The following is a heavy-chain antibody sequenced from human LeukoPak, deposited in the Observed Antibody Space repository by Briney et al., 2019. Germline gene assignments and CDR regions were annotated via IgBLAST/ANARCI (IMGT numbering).Heavy chain of an antibody. J-gene: IGHJ4*02. CDR1: GFTFSSYG. Sequence: GGSLRLSRAASGFTFSSYGMSWVRQAPGKGLEWVSSITSSGVSTYYADSVKGRFTISRDNSKNTLFLQMNSLRAEDTAVYYCARCGYSYGCDYWGQGTLVTVSS. CDR3: ARCGYSYGCDY. CDR2: ITSSGVST. D-gene: IGHD5-18*01. V-gene: IGHV3-23*01.